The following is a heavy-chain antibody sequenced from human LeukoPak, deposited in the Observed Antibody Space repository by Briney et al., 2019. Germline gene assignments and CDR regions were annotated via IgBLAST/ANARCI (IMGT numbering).Heavy chain of an antibody. D-gene: IGHD3-3*01. J-gene: IGHJ4*02. Sequence: GRSLRLSCAASGFTFSSYGMHWVRQAPGKGLEWVAVIWYDGSNKYYADSVKGRSTISRDNSKNTLYLQMNSLRAEDTAVYYCARGFRRGHFDYWGQGTLVTVSS. CDR1: GFTFSSYG. V-gene: IGHV3-33*01. CDR2: IWYDGSNK. CDR3: ARGFRRGHFDY.